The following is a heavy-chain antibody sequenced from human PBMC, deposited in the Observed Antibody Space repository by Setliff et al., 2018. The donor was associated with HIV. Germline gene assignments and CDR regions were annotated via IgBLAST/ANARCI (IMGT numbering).Heavy chain of an antibody. CDR1: GFSLSTNGLA. V-gene: IGHV2-5*01. Sequence: SGPTLLNPTPPLTLTCTFSGFSLSTNGLAVGWIRQPPGKALEWLALIYWNDDKRYRPSLESRLTITKDISKNQVVLTMTNMDPVDTDIYYCAHSVGSGRYYNPEAFDIWGQGTMVTVSS. CDR3: AHSVGSGRYYNPEAFDI. D-gene: IGHD3-10*01. CDR2: IYWNDDK. J-gene: IGHJ3*02.